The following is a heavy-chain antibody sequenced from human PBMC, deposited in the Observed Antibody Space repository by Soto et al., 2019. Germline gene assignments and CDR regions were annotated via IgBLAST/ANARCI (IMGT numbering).Heavy chain of an antibody. J-gene: IGHJ4*02. CDR3: ASLNRGDTAMVRDY. CDR2: IYYSGST. CDR1: GGSISSGGYY. V-gene: IGHV4-31*03. D-gene: IGHD5-18*01. Sequence: QVQLQESGPGLVKPSQTLSLTCTVSGGSISSGGYYWSWIRQHPGKGLEWIGYIYYSGSTYYNPSLKSRVTXXVXTXXNQFSLKLSSVTAADTAVYYCASLNRGDTAMVRDYWGQGTLVTVSS.